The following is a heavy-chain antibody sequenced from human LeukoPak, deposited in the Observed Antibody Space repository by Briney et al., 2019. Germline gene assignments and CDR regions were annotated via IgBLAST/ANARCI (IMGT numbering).Heavy chain of an antibody. J-gene: IGHJ2*01. Sequence: GGSLRLSCAASGFTVSSNYMSWVRQAPGKGLEWVSVIYSGGSTYYADSVKGRFTISRDNSMNTLYLQMNSLRAEDTAVYYCARESTSWYFDLWGRGTLVTVSS. CDR2: IYSGGST. CDR1: GFTVSSNY. CDR3: ARESTSWYFDL. D-gene: IGHD2-2*01. V-gene: IGHV3-53*01.